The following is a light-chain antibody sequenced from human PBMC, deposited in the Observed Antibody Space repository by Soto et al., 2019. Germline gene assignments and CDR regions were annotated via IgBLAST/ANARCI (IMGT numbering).Light chain of an antibody. V-gene: IGLV2-14*01. J-gene: IGLJ1*01. CDR1: SGDIGASNY. CDR2: DVS. Sequence: QSALTQPASVSGSPGQSITISCTGTSGDIGASNYVSWYQQFPDKAPKLIIYDVSDRPSGVSTRFSGSKSGNTASLTISGLQPEDEADYYCTSYRTYSGVFGTGTKGTVL. CDR3: TSYRTYSGV.